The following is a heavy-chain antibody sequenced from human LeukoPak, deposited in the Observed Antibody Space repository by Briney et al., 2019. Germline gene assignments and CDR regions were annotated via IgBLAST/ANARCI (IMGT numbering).Heavy chain of an antibody. CDR2: IIPILGIA. V-gene: IGHV1-69*04. CDR1: GGTFSSYA. Sequence: SVKVSCKASGGTFSSYAISWVRQAPGQGLEWMGRIIPILGIANYAQKFQGRVTITADKSTSTAYMELSSLRSEDMAVYYCARAAGLGELSHTFDYWGPGTLVIVSS. D-gene: IGHD3-16*02. CDR3: ARAAGLGELSHTFDY. J-gene: IGHJ4*02.